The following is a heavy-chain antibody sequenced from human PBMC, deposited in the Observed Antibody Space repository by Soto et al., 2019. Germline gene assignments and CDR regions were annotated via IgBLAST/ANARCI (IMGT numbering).Heavy chain of an antibody. Sequence: ASVKVSCKASGYTFTGYYMHWVRLAPGQGLEWMGWINPNSGGTNYARKFQGWVTMTRDTSISTAYMELGRLTSDDTAVYYCATVGSSSSSYYYYYMDVWGKGTTVTVSS. CDR1: GYTFTGYY. J-gene: IGHJ6*03. CDR3: ATVGSSSSSYYYYYMDV. CDR2: INPNSGGT. D-gene: IGHD6-6*01. V-gene: IGHV1-2*04.